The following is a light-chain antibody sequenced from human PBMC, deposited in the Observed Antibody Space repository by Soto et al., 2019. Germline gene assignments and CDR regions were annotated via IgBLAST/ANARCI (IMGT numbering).Light chain of an antibody. CDR1: QSASSSF. CDR2: GAS. V-gene: IGKV3-20*01. J-gene: IGKJ1*01. Sequence: EIVLTQSPGTLSLSPGERATLSCRASQSASSSFLAWYQQKPGQAPRLLIYGASSRATGIPDRFSGSGSGTDFTLTINRLVPEDFAVYYCQQYGSSPRTFGQGTKVDIK. CDR3: QQYGSSPRT.